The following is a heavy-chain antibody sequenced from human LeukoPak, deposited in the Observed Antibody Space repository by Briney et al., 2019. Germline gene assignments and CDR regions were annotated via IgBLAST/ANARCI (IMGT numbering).Heavy chain of an antibody. J-gene: IGHJ4*02. CDR2: ISSSGSTI. CDR3: AGGKSIAALDY. CDR1: GFTFSDYY. V-gene: IGHV3-11*01. D-gene: IGHD6-6*01. Sequence: GSLRLSCAASGFTFSDYYMSWIRQAPGKGLEWVSYISSSGSTIYYADSVKGRFTISRDDAKNSLYLQMNSLRAEDTAVYYCAGGKSIAALDYWGQGTLVTVSS.